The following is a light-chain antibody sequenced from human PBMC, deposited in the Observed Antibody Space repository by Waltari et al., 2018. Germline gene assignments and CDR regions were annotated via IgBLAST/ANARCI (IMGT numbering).Light chain of an antibody. J-gene: IGLJ1*01. CDR3: CSYTSTSTYV. Sequence: QSALTQPASVSGSPGQSIAISCTGCISDIGGYHFVSWYQHHPGTDPKLIIYEVSKRPYGDSPLFSGSKSGSAASLTIPGLQADDDSSYYCCSYTSTSTYVIRNGTK. CDR1: ISDIGGYHF. V-gene: IGLV2-14*01. CDR2: EVS.